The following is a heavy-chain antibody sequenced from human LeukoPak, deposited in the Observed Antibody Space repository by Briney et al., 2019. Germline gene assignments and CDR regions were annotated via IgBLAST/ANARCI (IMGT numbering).Heavy chain of an antibody. CDR3: ARDLPSGSYPPGFDY. D-gene: IGHD1-26*01. V-gene: IGHV1-69*13. CDR2: IIPIFGTA. CDR1: GGTFSSYA. J-gene: IGHJ4*02. Sequence: GASVKVSCKAPGGTFSSYAISWVRQAPGQGLEWMGGIIPIFGTANYAQKFQGRVTITADESTSTAYMELSSLRSEDTAVYYCARDLPSGSYPPGFDYWGQGTLVTVSS.